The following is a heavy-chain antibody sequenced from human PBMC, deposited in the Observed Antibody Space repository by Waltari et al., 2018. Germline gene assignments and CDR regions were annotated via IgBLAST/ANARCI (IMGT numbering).Heavy chain of an antibody. CDR2: MNPNSGNT. Sequence: QVQLVQSGAEVKKPGASVKVSCKASGYTFTSYDINWVRQATGQGLEWMGWMNPNSGNTGYAQKFQGRVTITRNTSISTAYMELSSLRSEDTAVYYCARDQRPIAVAGSGAFDIWGQGTMVTVSS. D-gene: IGHD6-19*01. CDR3: ARDQRPIAVAGSGAFDI. CDR1: GYTFTSYD. J-gene: IGHJ3*02. V-gene: IGHV1-8*03.